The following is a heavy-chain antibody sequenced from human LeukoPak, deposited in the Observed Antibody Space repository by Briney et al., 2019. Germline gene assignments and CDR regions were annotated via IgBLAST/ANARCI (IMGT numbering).Heavy chain of an antibody. V-gene: IGHV3-30*18. Sequence: GGSLRLSCAASGFTFSSYGMHWVRQAPGTGLEWVAVISYYGSNKYYADSVKGRFTISRDNSKNTMYLQMNSLRAEDTAMYYCAKGHSSGWYYFDYWGQGTLVTVSS. J-gene: IGHJ4*02. D-gene: IGHD6-19*01. CDR1: GFTFSSYG. CDR3: AKGHSSGWYYFDY. CDR2: ISYYGSNK.